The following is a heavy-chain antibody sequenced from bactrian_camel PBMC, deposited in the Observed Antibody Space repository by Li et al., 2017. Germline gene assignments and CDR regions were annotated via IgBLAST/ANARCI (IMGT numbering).Heavy chain of an antibody. CDR3: GIDPARGSCYGPRRRSLTY. J-gene: IGHJ4*01. CDR2: IDSDGST. Sequence: VQLVESGGGSVQPGGSLNVSCAISGRLDSTYCLGWFRQAPGKERDMVARIDSDGSTRYADTVKGRFTIAKDNAKNTLYLQLNSLKPEDTAMYFCGIDPARGSCYGPRRRSLTYWGQGTQVTVS. V-gene: IGHV3S53*01. CDR1: GRLDSTYC. D-gene: IGHD5*01.